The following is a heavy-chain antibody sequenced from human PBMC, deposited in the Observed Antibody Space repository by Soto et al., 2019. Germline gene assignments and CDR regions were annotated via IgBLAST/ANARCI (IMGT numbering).Heavy chain of an antibody. V-gene: IGHV1-69*08. CDR1: GGTFSSYT. D-gene: IGHD2-2*01. CDR2: IIPIVGIA. J-gene: IGHJ2*01. CDR3: AREKIVVVPAAMECAYWYLDL. Sequence: QVKLVQSGAEVKKPGSSVKVSCKASGGTFSSYTISWVRQAPGQGLEWMGRIIPIVGIANFAQKFQGRVTFTEDKSTSTAKKELSSLRSEDTAVDYCAREKIVVVPAAMECAYWYLDLWGRGTLVNVSS.